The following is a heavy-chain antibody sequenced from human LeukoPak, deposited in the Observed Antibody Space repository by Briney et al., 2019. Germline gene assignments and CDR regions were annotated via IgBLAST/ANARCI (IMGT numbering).Heavy chain of an antibody. CDR2: ISSSSSYI. CDR1: GFTFSSYS. D-gene: IGHD6-19*01. J-gene: IGHJ4*02. V-gene: IGHV3-21*01. CDR3: ARDLFGIAVAAY. Sequence: GGSLRLSCAASGFTFSSYSMNWVRQAPGQGLEWVSSISSSSSYIYYADSVKGRFTISRDNAKNSLYLQMNSLRAEDTAVYYCARDLFGIAVAAYWGQGTLVTVSS.